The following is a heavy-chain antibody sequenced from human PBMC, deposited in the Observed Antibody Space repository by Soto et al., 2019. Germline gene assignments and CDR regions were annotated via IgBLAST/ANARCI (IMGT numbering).Heavy chain of an antibody. Sequence: SETLSLTCAVFGGSFSGYYWSWIRQPPGKGLEWIGEINHSGSTNYNPSLKSRVTISVDTSKNQFSLKLSSVTAADTAVYYCARVRPRAVVVAATHRPYYFDYWGQGTLVTVSS. CDR3: ARVRPRAVVVAATHRPYYFDY. V-gene: IGHV4-34*01. J-gene: IGHJ4*02. D-gene: IGHD2-15*01. CDR1: GGSFSGYY. CDR2: INHSGST.